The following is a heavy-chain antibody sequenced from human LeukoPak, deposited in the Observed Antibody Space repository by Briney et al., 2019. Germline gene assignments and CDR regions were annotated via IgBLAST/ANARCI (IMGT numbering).Heavy chain of an antibody. CDR2: ISGSGGST. CDR1: GFTFSSYA. V-gene: IGHV3-23*01. CDR3: AKVDYYGSGSYYLGFDY. Sequence: PGGSLRLSCAASGFTFSSYAMSWVCQAPGKGLEWVSAISGSGGSTYYADSVKGRFTISRDNSKNTLYLQMNSLRAEDTAVYYCAKVDYYGSGSYYLGFDYWGQGTLVTVSS. J-gene: IGHJ4*02. D-gene: IGHD3-10*01.